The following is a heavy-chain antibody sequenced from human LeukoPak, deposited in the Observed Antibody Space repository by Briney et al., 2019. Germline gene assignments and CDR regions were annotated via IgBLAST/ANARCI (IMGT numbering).Heavy chain of an antibody. V-gene: IGHV3-73*01. Sequence: GGSLRLSCAASGFTFSGSAMHWVRQASGKGLEWVGRIRSKANSYATAYAASVKGRFTISRDDSKNTAYLQMNSLKTEDTAVYYCIRSSVAGHLNYWGQGTLVTVSS. CDR1: GFTFSGSA. CDR2: IRSKANSYAT. D-gene: IGHD6-19*01. CDR3: IRSSVAGHLNY. J-gene: IGHJ4*02.